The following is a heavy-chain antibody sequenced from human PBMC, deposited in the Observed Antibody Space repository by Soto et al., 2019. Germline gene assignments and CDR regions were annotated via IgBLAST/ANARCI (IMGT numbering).Heavy chain of an antibody. Sequence: QVQLVQSGAEVKKPGSSVKVACKVSGGTLRSYNFSWVRKAPGQGLEWMGRIIPMIGITNYAKKFQGRVTSTADKSPSTAYMELSSLTSEDTAVYDCARGLVSGDYVFDYWGQGTVVTVSS. V-gene: IGHV1-69*02. J-gene: IGHJ4*02. CDR1: GGTLRSYN. CDR3: ARGLVSGDYVFDY. D-gene: IGHD4-17*01. CDR2: IIPMIGIT.